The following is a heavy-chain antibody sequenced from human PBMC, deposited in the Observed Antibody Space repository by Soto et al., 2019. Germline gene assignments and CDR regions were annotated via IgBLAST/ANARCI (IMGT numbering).Heavy chain of an antibody. D-gene: IGHD3-3*01. CDR3: ARASRFLEWLLPFDY. J-gene: IGHJ4*01. Sequence: QVQLVQSGAEVKKPGASVKVSCKASGYTFTSYAMHWVRQAPGQRLEWMGWINAGNGNTKYSQKFQGRVTITRDTSASTAYMELSSLRSEDTAVYYCARASRFLEWLLPFDYWGQGTLVTVSS. V-gene: IGHV1-3*01. CDR2: INAGNGNT. CDR1: GYTFTSYA.